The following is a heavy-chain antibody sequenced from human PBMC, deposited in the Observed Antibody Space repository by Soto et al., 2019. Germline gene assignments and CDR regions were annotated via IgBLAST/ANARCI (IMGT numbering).Heavy chain of an antibody. CDR2: IYYSGST. J-gene: IGHJ4*02. CDR3: SRSATVTTYYFDY. D-gene: IGHD4-17*01. V-gene: IGHV4-31*03. CDR1: GGSISSGGYY. Sequence: SETLSLTCTVFGGSISSGGYYWSWIRQHPGKGLEWIGYIYYSGSTYYNPSLKSRVTISVDTSKNQFSLKLSSVTAADTAVYYCSRSATVTTYYFDYWGQGTLVTVSS.